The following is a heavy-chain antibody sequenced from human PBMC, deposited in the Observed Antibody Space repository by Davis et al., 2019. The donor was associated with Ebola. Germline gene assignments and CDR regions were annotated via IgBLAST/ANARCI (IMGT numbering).Heavy chain of an antibody. CDR2: IIPIFGTA. CDR1: GGTFSSYA. V-gene: IGHV1-69*06. Sequence: SVKVSCKASGGTFSSYAISWVRQAPGQGLEWMRGIIPIFGTANYAQKFQGRVTITADKSTSTAYMELSSLRSEDTAVYYCARHKETYYYYGMDVWGQGTTVTVSS. J-gene: IGHJ6*02. CDR3: ARHKETYYYYGMDV.